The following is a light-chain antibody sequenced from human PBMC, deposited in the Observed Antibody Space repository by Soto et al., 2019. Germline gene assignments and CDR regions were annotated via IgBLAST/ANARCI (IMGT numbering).Light chain of an antibody. J-gene: IGKJ2*01. CDR3: QQYNEWPYA. CDR2: GAS. Sequence: EIVMTQSPAILSVSPGERATLSCRASQSVSSNLAWYQQKPGQAPRLLIYGASTRATGIPDRFSGSGSGTEFTLTISSLQSEDFAVYYCQQYNEWPYAFGQGTKLEIK. CDR1: QSVSSN. V-gene: IGKV3-15*01.